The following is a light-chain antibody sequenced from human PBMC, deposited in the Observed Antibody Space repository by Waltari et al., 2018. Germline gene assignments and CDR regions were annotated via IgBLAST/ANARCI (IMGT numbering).Light chain of an antibody. CDR2: DAF. J-gene: IGKJ2*01. CDR3: QQRSNWPPEYT. Sequence: IVLTQSPSTLSLSPGASSTISCRDSQSVSSYLAWYQQKPGQAPRLLIYDAFNRATGIPARFSGSGSGTDFTLTISSLEPEDFAVYYCQQRSNWPPEYTFGQGTKLEI. V-gene: IGKV3-11*01. CDR1: QSVSSY.